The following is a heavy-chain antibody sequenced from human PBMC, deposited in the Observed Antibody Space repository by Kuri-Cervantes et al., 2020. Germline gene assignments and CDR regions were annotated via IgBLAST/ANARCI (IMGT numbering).Heavy chain of an antibody. CDR2: IKQGGSEK. CDR3: AREAFFCDDY. D-gene: IGHD2/OR15-2a*01. J-gene: IGHJ4*02. CDR1: GFTFSNAW. Sequence: GESLKISCAASGFTFSNAWMSWVRQAPGKGLEWVANIKQGGSEKYYVDSVKGRFTISRDNAKNSLFLQVNSLRAEDTAVYYCAREAFFCDDYWGQGTLVTVSS. V-gene: IGHV3-7*04.